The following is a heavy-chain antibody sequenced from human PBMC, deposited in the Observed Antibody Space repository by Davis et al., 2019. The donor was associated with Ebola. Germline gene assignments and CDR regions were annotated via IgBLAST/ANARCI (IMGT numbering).Heavy chain of an antibody. Sequence: AASVQVSCKATGYPFTAYGISWVRQAPGQGLEWMGWISADNGNTKYAQKFQGRVTITRDTSASTGNIELSSLTSEDTAVYFCARGRSTLFSAWGQGTLVTVSS. J-gene: IGHJ5*02. V-gene: IGHV1-18*01. CDR2: ISADNGNT. CDR3: ARGRSTLFSA. D-gene: IGHD1-26*01. CDR1: GYPFTAYG.